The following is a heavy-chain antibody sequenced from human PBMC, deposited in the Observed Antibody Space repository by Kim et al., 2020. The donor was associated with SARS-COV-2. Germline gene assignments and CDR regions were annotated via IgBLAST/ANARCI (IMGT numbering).Heavy chain of an antibody. CDR1: GGTFSSYA. CDR2: IIPILGIA. D-gene: IGHD2-2*01. V-gene: IGHV1-69*04. Sequence: SVKVSCKASGGTFSSYAISWVRQAPGQGLEWMGRIIPILGIANYAQKFQGRVTITADKSTSTAYMELSSLRSEDTAVYYCASKSPAAMGYYYYGMDVWGQGTTVTVSS. J-gene: IGHJ6*02. CDR3: ASKSPAAMGYYYYGMDV.